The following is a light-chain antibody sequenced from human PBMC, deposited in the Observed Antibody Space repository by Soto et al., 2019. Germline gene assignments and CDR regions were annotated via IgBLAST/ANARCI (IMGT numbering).Light chain of an antibody. CDR1: QSVGTK. J-gene: IGKJ1*01. CDR2: GAS. Sequence: IVMTQSPATLSVSPGERANLSCRASQSVGTKLAWYQQTPGQAPRLLIYGASNRATGVPARISGSVSGTEFTLTIASLQSEDFEIYYCQQYSSWLWKFGKGTKVDI. V-gene: IGKV3-15*01. CDR3: QQYSSWLWK.